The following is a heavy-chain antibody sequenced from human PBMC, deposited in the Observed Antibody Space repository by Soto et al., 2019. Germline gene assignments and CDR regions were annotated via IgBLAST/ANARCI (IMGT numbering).Heavy chain of an antibody. V-gene: IGHV3-53*01. CDR2: IYSGGST. D-gene: IGHD6-19*01. Sequence: PGGSLRLSCAASGFTVSSNYMSWVRQAPGKGLEWVSVIYSGGSTYYADSVKGRFTISRDNSKNTLYLQMNSLRAEDTAVYYCARGRAVAGIWAYNWFDPWGQGTLVTVSS. J-gene: IGHJ5*02. CDR1: GFTVSSNY. CDR3: ARGRAVAGIWAYNWFDP.